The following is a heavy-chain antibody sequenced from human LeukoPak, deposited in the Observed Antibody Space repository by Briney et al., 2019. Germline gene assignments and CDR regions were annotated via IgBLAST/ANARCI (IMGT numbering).Heavy chain of an antibody. CDR1: GFTFSSYS. V-gene: IGHV3-21*01. Sequence: GGSLRLSCAASGFTFSSYSMNWVRQAPGKGLEWVSSISSSSSYIYYADSVKGRFAISRDNAKNSLYLQMNSLGAEDTAVYYCAAISSTKMDVWGKGTTVTVSS. CDR3: AAISSTKMDV. D-gene: IGHD2-2*01. CDR2: ISSSSSYI. J-gene: IGHJ6*04.